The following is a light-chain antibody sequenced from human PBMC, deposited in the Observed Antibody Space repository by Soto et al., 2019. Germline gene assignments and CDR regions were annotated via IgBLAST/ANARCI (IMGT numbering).Light chain of an antibody. CDR3: SSYTSSLYV. J-gene: IGLJ1*01. CDR1: SXDVGGYNY. V-gene: IGLV2-14*01. Sequence: QSALTQPGSVSGSPGQSITISCTGTSXDVGGYNYVSWYQQHPGKAPKLMIYEVSNRPSGVSNRFSGSKSGNTASLTISGLQAEDEADYYCSSYTSSLYVFGTGTKVTVL. CDR2: EVS.